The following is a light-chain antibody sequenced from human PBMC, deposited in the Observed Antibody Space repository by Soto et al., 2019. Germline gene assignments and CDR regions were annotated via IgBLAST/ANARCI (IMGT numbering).Light chain of an antibody. CDR1: SSDIGRYNY. CDR3: ASYTSTTTLVV. V-gene: IGLV2-14*01. Sequence: QSALTQPASVSGSPGQSITISCTGTSSDIGRYNYVSWYQQHPGKAPRLVISAVNKRPSGISNRFSGSKSGNTASLTISGLQADDEAIYYCASYTSTTTLVVFGGGTQLTVL. J-gene: IGLJ2*01. CDR2: AVN.